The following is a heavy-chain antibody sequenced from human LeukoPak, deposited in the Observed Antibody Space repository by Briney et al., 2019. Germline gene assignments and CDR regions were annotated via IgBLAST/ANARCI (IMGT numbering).Heavy chain of an antibody. D-gene: IGHD5-24*01. CDR3: ARDRDGYNDNYFDY. Sequence: SETLSPTCTVSGGSISSSSYYWGWIRQPPGKGLEWIGSIYYSGSTYYNPSLKSRVTISVDTSKNQFSLKLSSVTAADTAVYYCARDRDGYNDNYFDYWGQGTLVTVSS. V-gene: IGHV4-39*07. CDR2: IYYSGST. CDR1: GGSISSSSYY. J-gene: IGHJ4*02.